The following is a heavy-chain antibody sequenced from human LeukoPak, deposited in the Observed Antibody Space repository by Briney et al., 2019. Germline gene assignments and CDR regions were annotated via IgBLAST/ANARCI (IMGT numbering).Heavy chain of an antibody. CDR1: GYTFTGYY. Sequence: ASVKVSCKASGYTFTGYYMHWVRQAPGQGLEWMGWINPNSGGTNYAQKFQGRVAMTRDTSISTAYMELSRLRSDDTAVYYCARAVVQLWLGFDPWGQGTLVTVSS. V-gene: IGHV1-2*02. D-gene: IGHD5-18*01. CDR3: ARAVVQLWLGFDP. CDR2: INPNSGGT. J-gene: IGHJ5*02.